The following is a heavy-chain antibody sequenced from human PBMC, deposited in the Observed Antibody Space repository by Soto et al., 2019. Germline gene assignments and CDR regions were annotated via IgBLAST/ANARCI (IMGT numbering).Heavy chain of an antibody. J-gene: IGHJ4*02. CDR1: GFTFSTYW. Sequence: EVQLVESGGDLVQPGGSLRLSCAASGFTFSTYWMHWVRQAPGKGLLWVSRIKTDGTYATYADSVKGRFTISKDNAKNTLYLQMNSLRVEDGAVYYCAPGGSGYYANWGKGTLVTVSS. V-gene: IGHV3-74*01. D-gene: IGHD3-22*01. CDR3: APGGSGYYAN. CDR2: IKTDGTYA.